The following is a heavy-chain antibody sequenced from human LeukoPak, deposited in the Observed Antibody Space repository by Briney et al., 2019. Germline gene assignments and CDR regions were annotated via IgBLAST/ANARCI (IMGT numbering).Heavy chain of an antibody. CDR1: GASMSNYY. J-gene: IGHJ6*03. CDR3: ARAPKYYYMDV. Sequence: SETLSLTCTVSGASMSNYYWTWIRQSPGKGLEWIGFNHYSGGTSYKPSLKSRVTISIDTTKNQFSLKLTSVTAADTAVYYCARAPKYYYMDVWGKGTTVTVSS. CDR2: NHYSGGT. V-gene: IGHV4-59*01.